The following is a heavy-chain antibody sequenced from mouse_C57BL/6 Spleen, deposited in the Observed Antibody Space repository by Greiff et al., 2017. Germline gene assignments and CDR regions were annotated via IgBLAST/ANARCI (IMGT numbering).Heavy chain of an antibody. CDR2: INPGSGGT. CDR3: ARNYAMDY. V-gene: IGHV1-54*01. CDR1: GYAFTNYL. Sequence: QVQLQQSGAELVRPGTSVKVSCKASGYAFTNYLIEWVKQRPGQGLEWIGVINPGSGGTNYNEKVKGKATLTADKSSSTAYMQLSSLKSEDSAVYFCARNYAMDYWGQGTSVTVSS. J-gene: IGHJ4*01.